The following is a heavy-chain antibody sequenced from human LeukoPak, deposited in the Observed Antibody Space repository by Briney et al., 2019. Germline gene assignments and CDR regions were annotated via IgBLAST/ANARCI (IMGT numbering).Heavy chain of an antibody. CDR1: GGTFSSYA. CDR2: IIPIFGTA. CDR3: ARGDPDMGYYYYMDV. J-gene: IGHJ6*03. Sequence: SVKVSCKASGGTFSSYAISWVRQAPGQGLEWMGGIIPIFGTANYAQKFQGRVTITADESTSTAYMELSSLRSEDTAVYYCARGDPDMGYYYYMDVWGKGTTVTVSS. V-gene: IGHV1-69*13. D-gene: IGHD3-16*01.